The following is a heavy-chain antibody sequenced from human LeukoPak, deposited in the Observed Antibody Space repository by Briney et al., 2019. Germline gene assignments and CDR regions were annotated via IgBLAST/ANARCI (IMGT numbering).Heavy chain of an antibody. CDR1: GYTFTSYY. D-gene: IGHD3-3*01. CDR2: INPSGGST. CDR3: ARDLGVDFWSGYVIWLNYYGMDV. V-gene: IGHV1-46*01. Sequence: ASVKVSCKASGYTFTSYYMHWVRQAPGQGLEWMGIINPSGGSTSYAQKFQGRVTMTRDTSTNTVYMELSSLRSEDTAVYYCARDLGVDFWSGYVIWLNYYGMDVWGQGTTVTVSS. J-gene: IGHJ6*02.